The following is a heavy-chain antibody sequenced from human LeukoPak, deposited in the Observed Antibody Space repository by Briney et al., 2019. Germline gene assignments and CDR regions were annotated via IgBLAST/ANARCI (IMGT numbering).Heavy chain of an antibody. Sequence: PSETLSLTCTVSGGSISSYYWSWIRQPPGKGLEWIGYIYYSGSTNYNPSLKSRVTISVDTSKNQFSLKLSSVTAADTAVYYCARLRIAAAGTSVRFDYWGQGTLVTVSS. J-gene: IGHJ4*02. CDR2: IYYSGST. CDR3: ARLRIAAAGTSVRFDY. V-gene: IGHV4-59*01. D-gene: IGHD6-13*01. CDR1: GGSISSYY.